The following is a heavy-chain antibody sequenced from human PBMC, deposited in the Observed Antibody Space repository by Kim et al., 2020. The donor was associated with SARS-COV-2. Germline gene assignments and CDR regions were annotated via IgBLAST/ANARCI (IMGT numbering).Heavy chain of an antibody. CDR1: GGSISSYY. CDR3: SRDRRWTTVTASDWYFDL. J-gene: IGHJ2*01. Sequence: SETLSLTCTVSGGSISSYYWSWIRQPPGKGLEWIGYIYYSGSTNYNPSLKSRVTISVDTSKNKFSLKLSSVTAADTAVYYCSRDRRWTTVTASDWYFDL. CDR2: IYYSGST. V-gene: IGHV4-59*01. D-gene: IGHD4-17*01.